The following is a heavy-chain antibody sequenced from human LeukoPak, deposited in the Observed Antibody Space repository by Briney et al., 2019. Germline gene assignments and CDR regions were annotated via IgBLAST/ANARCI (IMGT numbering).Heavy chain of an antibody. J-gene: IGHJ6*02. CDR1: GGSISSSSYY. CDR2: INHSGST. D-gene: IGHD4/OR15-4a*01. Sequence: SETLSLTCTVSGGSISSSSYYWSWIRQPPGKGLEWIGEINHSGSTNYNPSLKSRVTISVDTSKNQFSLKLSSVTAADTAVYYCARGLTYYYYYGMDVWGQGTTVTVSS. V-gene: IGHV4-39*07. CDR3: ARGLTYYYYYGMDV.